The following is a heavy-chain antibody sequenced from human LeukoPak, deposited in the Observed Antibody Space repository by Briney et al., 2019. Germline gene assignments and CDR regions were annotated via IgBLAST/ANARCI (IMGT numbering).Heavy chain of an antibody. CDR1: GYTFTGYY. CDR3: ARALLRYDAFGI. J-gene: IGHJ3*02. V-gene: IGHV1-2*02. Sequence: ASVKVSCKASGYTFTGYYMHWVRQAPGQGLEWMGWINPNSGGTNYAQKFQGRVTMTRDTSISTAYMELSRLRSDDTAVYYCARALLRYDAFGIWGQGTMVTVSS. D-gene: IGHD4-17*01. CDR2: INPNSGGT.